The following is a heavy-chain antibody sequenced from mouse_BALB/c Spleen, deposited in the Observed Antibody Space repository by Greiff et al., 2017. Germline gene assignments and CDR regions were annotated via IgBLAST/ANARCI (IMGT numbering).Heavy chain of an antibody. CDR1: GFTFSSFG. Sequence: DVQLVESGGGLVQPGGSRKLSCAASGFTFSSFGMHWVRQAPEKGLEWVAYISSGSSTIYYADTVKGRFTISRDNPKNTLFLQMTSLRSEDTAMYYCARGGYYYGSSHYYFDYWGQGTTLTVSS. D-gene: IGHD1-1*01. J-gene: IGHJ2*01. V-gene: IGHV5-17*02. CDR3: ARGGYYYGSSHYYFDY. CDR2: ISSGSSTI.